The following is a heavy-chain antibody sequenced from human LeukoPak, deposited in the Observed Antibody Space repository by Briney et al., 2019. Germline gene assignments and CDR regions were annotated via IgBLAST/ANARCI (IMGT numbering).Heavy chain of an antibody. V-gene: IGHV1-69*13. J-gene: IGHJ4*02. CDR1: GGAFSSYA. Sequence: SVKVSCKASGGAFSSYAISWVRQAPGQGLEWMGGIIPIFGTANYAQKFQGRVTITADESTSTAYMELSSLRSEDTAVYYCARVIGYCSSTSCYSLDYWGQGTLVIVSS. CDR3: ARVIGYCSSTSCYSLDY. CDR2: IIPIFGTA. D-gene: IGHD2-2*01.